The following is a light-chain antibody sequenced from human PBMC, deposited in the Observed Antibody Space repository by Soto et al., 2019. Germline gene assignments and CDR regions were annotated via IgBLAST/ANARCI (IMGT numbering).Light chain of an antibody. CDR3: QQYYDWPIT. V-gene: IGKV3-15*01. Sequence: PGERATLSCGASHSIYNNYLAWYQQKPGQALRLLIYGASTRATGIPARFSGSGSGTEFTLTISSLQSEDLAVYYCQQYYDWPITFGQGTRLEIK. J-gene: IGKJ5*01. CDR1: HSIYNN. CDR2: GAS.